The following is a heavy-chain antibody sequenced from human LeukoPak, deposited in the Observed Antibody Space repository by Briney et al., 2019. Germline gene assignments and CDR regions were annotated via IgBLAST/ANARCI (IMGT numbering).Heavy chain of an antibody. CDR1: GYTFTGYY. Sequence: GASVKVSCKASGYTFTGYYMRWVRQAPGQGLERMGWINPNSGGTNYAQKFQGRVTMTRDTSISTAYMELSRLRSDDTAVYYCARADSSSWPSWAYSSMGPYYWGQGTLVTVSS. V-gene: IGHV1-2*02. CDR2: INPNSGGT. CDR3: ARADSSSWPSWAYSSMGPYY. D-gene: IGHD6-13*01. J-gene: IGHJ4*02.